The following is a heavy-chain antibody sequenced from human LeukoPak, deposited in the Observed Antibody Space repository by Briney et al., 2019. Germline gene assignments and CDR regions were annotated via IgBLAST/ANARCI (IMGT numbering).Heavy chain of an antibody. J-gene: IGHJ5*02. CDR1: EFNFGDYY. Sequence: PGGSLRLSCAASEFNFGDYYMGWIRQAPGKGLEWVSHISSSSSYTKYADSVKGRFTISRDNARNSLYLQMNSLRAEDTAVYYCARDALSWHAAERQAVGSPWGQGTLVTVSS. D-gene: IGHD6-13*01. V-gene: IGHV3-11*06. CDR2: ISSSSSYT. CDR3: ARDALSWHAAERQAVGSP.